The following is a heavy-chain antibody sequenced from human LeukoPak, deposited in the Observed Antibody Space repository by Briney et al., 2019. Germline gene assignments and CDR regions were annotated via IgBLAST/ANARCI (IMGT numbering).Heavy chain of an antibody. V-gene: IGHV3-33*01. J-gene: IGHJ4*02. D-gene: IGHD6-13*01. CDR1: GFTFSSYG. CDR3: ASGGWDSSWYQYFDY. Sequence: GGSLRLSCAASGFTFSSYGMHWVRQAPGKGLEWVAVIWYDGSNKYYADSVKGRFTISRDNSKNTLYLQMNSLRAEDTAVYYCASGGWDSSWYQYFDYWGQGTLVTVSS. CDR2: IWYDGSNK.